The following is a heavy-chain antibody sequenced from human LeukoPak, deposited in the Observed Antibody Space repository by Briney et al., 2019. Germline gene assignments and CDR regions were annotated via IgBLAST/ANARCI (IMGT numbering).Heavy chain of an antibody. Sequence: GGSLRLSCAASGFTFSSYWMHWVRQAPGKGLVWVSRINSDGSSTSYADSVKGRFTISRDNAKNTLYLQMNSLRAEDTAVYYCAREGDGYGMDVWGQGTTVTVSS. D-gene: IGHD2-21*02. CDR2: INSDGSST. J-gene: IGHJ6*02. CDR1: GFTFSSYW. CDR3: AREGDGYGMDV. V-gene: IGHV3-74*01.